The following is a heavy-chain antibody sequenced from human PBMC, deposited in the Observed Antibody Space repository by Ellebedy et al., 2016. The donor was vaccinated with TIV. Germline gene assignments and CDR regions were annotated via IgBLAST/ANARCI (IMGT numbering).Heavy chain of an antibody. J-gene: IGHJ4*02. CDR2: IYHSGST. CDR3: ARGGQASKKLGGTLLD. V-gene: IGHV4-30-2*01. D-gene: IGHD1-26*01. Sequence: SETLSLTXAVSGGSISSGGYSWSWIRQPPGKGLEWIGYIYHSGSTYYNPSLKSRVTISVDRSKNQFSLKLSSVTAADTAVYYCARGGQASKKLGGTLLDWGQGTLVTVSS. CDR1: GGSISSGGYS.